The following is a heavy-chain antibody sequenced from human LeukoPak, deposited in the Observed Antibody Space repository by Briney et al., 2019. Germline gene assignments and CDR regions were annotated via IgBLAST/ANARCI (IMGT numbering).Heavy chain of an antibody. D-gene: IGHD3-10*01. CDR2: ISGGST. CDR3: ARLSAMVRGPEDIFYFEY. V-gene: IGHV3-38-3*01. CDR1: GFTVSSNE. Sequence: PGGSLRLSCAASGFTVSSNEMSWVRQAPGKGLEWVSSISGGSTYYADSRKGRFTISRDIAKQSVFLQMNSLRVEDTAVYYCARLSAMVRGPEDIFYFEYWGLGTLVTVSS. J-gene: IGHJ4*02.